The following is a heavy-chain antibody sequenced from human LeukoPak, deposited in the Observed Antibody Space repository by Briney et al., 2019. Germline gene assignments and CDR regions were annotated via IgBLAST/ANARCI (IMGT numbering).Heavy chain of an antibody. D-gene: IGHD3-22*01. J-gene: IGHJ3*02. CDR3: AKSNGYGLIDI. CDR1: GASISSYF. V-gene: IGHV4-59*12. Sequence: SETLSLTCTVSGASISSYFWSWIRQPPGKALEWIGNIFYSGSTYYSPSLKSRVTISLDTSRNQFSLKLNSVTAADTAVYYCAKSNGYGLIDIWGQGTMVTVSS. CDR2: IFYSGST.